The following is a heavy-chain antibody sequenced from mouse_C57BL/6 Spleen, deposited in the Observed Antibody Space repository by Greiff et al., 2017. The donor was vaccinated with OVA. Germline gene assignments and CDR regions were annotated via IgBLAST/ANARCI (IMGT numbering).Heavy chain of an antibody. V-gene: IGHV1-69*01. J-gene: IGHJ3*01. CDR1: GYTFTSYW. CDR2: IDPSDSYT. Sequence: VQLQQPGAELVMPGASVKLSCKASGYTFTSYWMHWVKQRPGQGLEWIGEIDPSDSYTNYNQKFKGKSTLTVDKSSSTAYMQLSSLTSEDSAVYYCASSFTTVVDPWFAYWGQGTLVTVSA. CDR3: ASSFTTVVDPWFAY. D-gene: IGHD1-1*01.